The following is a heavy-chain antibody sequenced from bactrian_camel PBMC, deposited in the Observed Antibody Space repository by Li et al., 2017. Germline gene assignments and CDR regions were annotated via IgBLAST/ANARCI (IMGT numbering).Heavy chain of an antibody. CDR3: ANYDSAYYSGAYYY. D-gene: IGHD2*01. CDR2: INTGGTIT. Sequence: QLVESGGGLVQPGGSLRLSCVASGFTFSTCYMSWVRRAPGKGLEWVSGINTGGTITYYPDSVKGRFTISRDNAKNTLYLQMNSLKTEDTAMYYCANYDSAYYSGAYYYWGQGTQVTVS. V-gene: IGHV3S28*01. J-gene: IGHJ4*01. CDR1: GFTFSTCY.